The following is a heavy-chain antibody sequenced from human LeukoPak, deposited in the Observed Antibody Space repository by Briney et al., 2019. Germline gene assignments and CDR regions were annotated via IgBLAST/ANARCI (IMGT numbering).Heavy chain of an antibody. J-gene: IGHJ3*02. Sequence: GASVKVSCKASGYTFTGYYMHWVRQAPGQGLEWMGWINPNSGGTNYAQKFQGRVTMTSDTSISTAYMELSRLRSDDTAVYYCARGAIYYDSSGRSDAFDIWGQGTMVTVSS. CDR1: GYTFTGYY. CDR2: INPNSGGT. D-gene: IGHD3-22*01. CDR3: ARGAIYYDSSGRSDAFDI. V-gene: IGHV1-2*02.